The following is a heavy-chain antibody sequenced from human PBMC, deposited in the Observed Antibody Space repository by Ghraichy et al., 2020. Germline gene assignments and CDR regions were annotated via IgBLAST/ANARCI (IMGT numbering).Heavy chain of an antibody. V-gene: IGHV2-70*04. D-gene: IGHD3-22*01. CDR3: ARTQFISSGGVFEY. J-gene: IGHJ4*02. CDR1: GFSLSTSGMR. CDR2: IDWDDEK. Sequence: SGPTLVKPTQTLTLTCTVSGFSLSTSGMRVSWIRQSPGKALEWLARIDWDDEKFYTPSLKTRLTISKDTSKNQVVLTMTNMDPVDTGTYYCARTQFISSGGVFEYWGQGAPVTVSS.